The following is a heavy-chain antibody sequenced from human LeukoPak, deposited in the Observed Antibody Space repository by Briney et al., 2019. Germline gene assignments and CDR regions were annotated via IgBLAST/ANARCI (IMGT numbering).Heavy chain of an antibody. V-gene: IGHV1-18*04. CDR3: ATSYGSGSYYTQSYYYYGMDV. J-gene: IGHJ6*04. D-gene: IGHD3-10*01. CDR1: GYTLTSYR. CDR2: ISAYNGNT. Sequence: ASVKVSCKASGYTLTSYRISWVRQAPGQGLEWMGWISAYNGNTNYAQKLQGRVTMTTDTSTSTAYMELRSLRSDDTAVYYCATSYGSGSYYTQSYYYYGMDVWGKGTTVTVSS.